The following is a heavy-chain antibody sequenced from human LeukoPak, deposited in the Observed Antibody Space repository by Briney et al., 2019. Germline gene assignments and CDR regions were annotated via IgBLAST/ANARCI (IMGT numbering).Heavy chain of an antibody. CDR3: ARIRDGYNDAYDI. J-gene: IGHJ3*02. CDR1: GYTFTNYY. Sequence: ASVKVSCKASGYTFTNYYIHWVRQAPGQGLEWMGLINPGGDNTDYTQNFQGRVTMTRDTSTSTVYMGLSSLRSEDTAVYYCARIRDGYNDAYDIWGQGTMVTVSS. D-gene: IGHD5-24*01. V-gene: IGHV1-46*01. CDR2: INPGGDNT.